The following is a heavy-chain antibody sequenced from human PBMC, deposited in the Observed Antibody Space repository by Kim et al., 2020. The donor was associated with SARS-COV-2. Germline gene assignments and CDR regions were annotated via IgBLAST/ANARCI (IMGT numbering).Heavy chain of an antibody. Sequence: GGSLRLSCAASGFTFSSYGMHWVRQAPGKGLEWVAVIWYDGSNKYYADSVKGRFTISRDNSKNTLYLQMNSLRAEDTAVYYCARVRGVIILGAFDIWGQGTMVTVSS. CDR3: ARVRGVIILGAFDI. J-gene: IGHJ3*02. D-gene: IGHD3-10*01. CDR1: GFTFSSYG. CDR2: IWYDGSNK. V-gene: IGHV3-33*01.